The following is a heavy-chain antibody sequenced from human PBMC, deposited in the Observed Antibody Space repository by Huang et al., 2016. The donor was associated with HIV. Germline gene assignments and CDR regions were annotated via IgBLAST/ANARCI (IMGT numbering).Heavy chain of an antibody. V-gene: IGHV1-69*01. CDR3: ARGRTRSSLYDSYYGLDV. Sequence: QVQLVQSGAEVKKPGSSVKVSCKASGGTFSTYAISWVRQATGQGLEWMGGIIPIFGTANYAQRFQGTVTITADEFTSTAYMELSSLRSEDTALYYCARGRTRSSLYDSYYGLDVWGQGTTVTVSS. CDR2: IIPIFGTA. J-gene: IGHJ6*02. CDR1: GGTFSTYA. D-gene: IGHD6-6*01.